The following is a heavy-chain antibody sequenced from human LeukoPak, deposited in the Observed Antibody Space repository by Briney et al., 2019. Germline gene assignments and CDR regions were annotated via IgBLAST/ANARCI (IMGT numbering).Heavy chain of an antibody. CDR2: IWYDGSNK. V-gene: IGHV3-33*08. D-gene: IGHD3-22*01. J-gene: IGHJ3*02. Sequence: GGSLRLSCAASGFTFSNYAMHWVRQAPGKGLEWVAVIWYDGSNKYYAESVKGRFTISRDNSKNTLHLQMNSLRAEDTAVYYCARDPPMYYYDEPGSRDAFDIWGQGTMVTVSS. CDR1: GFTFSNYA. CDR3: ARDPPMYYYDEPGSRDAFDI.